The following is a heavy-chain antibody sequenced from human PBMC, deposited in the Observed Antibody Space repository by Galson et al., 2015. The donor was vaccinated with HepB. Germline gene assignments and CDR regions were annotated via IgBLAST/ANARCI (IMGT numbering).Heavy chain of an antibody. CDR1: GYTFTDFG. V-gene: IGHV1-18*01. Sequence: SVKVSCKASGYTFTDFGIDWVRQAPGQGLEWMGWISPYIGDTRLAKKFEGRVTLTTDTSTATAYMALKSLRADDTAVYYCARAPRMFRFEGVAWFDPWGQGTEVTVPS. CDR3: ARAPRMFRFEGVAWFDP. CDR2: ISPYIGDT. D-gene: IGHD3-16*01. J-gene: IGHJ5*02.